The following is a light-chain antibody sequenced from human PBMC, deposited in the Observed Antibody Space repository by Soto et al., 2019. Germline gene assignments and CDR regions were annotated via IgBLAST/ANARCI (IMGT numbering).Light chain of an antibody. V-gene: IGKV1-5*01. CDR3: QQYNSYPT. CDR1: QSISSW. J-gene: IGKJ4*01. CDR2: DAS. Sequence: DIQMTQSPSTLSTSVGDRVTITCRASQSISSWLAWYQQKPGKAPKLLIYDASSLESGVPSRFSGSGAGAELPITISCRQPYDFATYYCQQYNSYPTFVGGTKVEMK.